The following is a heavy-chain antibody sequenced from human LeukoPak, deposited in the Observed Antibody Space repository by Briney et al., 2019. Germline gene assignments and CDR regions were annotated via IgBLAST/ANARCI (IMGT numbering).Heavy chain of an antibody. CDR3: ARAPVLYHFDY. Sequence: PSETLSLTRTVSGXSISSYYRSWIRQTPGKGLEWIGYIYNSAKTDYNPSLKSRVTISVDTSKSQFSRNLYSVTAADSAVYYCARAPVLYHFDYWGQGTLVTVSS. CDR1: GXSISSYY. V-gene: IGHV4-59*01. CDR2: IYNSAKT. D-gene: IGHD2-8*01. J-gene: IGHJ4*02.